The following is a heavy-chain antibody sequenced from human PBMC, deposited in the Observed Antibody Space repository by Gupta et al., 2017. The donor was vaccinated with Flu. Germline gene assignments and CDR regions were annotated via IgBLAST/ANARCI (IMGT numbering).Heavy chain of an antibody. D-gene: IGHD2-2*01. J-gene: IGHJ4*02. V-gene: IGHV1-2*06. Sequence: GQGLEWMGRITPNRGDTKYAQKFQGRVTMTRDTSISTVYMELNRLRSDDTAVYYCARVQGCSSPTCYTGGVDYWGQGTLVTVSS. CDR2: ITPNRGDT. CDR3: ARVQGCSSPTCYTGGVDY.